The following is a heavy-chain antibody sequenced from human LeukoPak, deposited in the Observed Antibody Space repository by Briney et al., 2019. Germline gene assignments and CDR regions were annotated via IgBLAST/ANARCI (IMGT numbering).Heavy chain of an antibody. V-gene: IGHV3-48*04. CDR2: ISSTDTSI. CDR3: ARDVTYHGGDWFDP. D-gene: IGHD4-23*01. Sequence: PGGSLRLSCAASEFTFSSYSMIWVRQAPGKGLEGVSYISSTDTSIYYADSVKGRFTVSRDNAKNSLYLQMHSMRAEDTAVSYCARDVTYHGGDWFDPWGQGTLVTVSS. CDR1: EFTFSSYS. J-gene: IGHJ5*02.